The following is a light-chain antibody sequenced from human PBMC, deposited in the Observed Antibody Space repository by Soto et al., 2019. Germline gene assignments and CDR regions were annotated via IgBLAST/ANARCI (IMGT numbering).Light chain of an antibody. CDR3: QQRSNWPLT. CDR2: DAS. J-gene: IGKJ4*01. CDR1: QSVSSY. V-gene: IGKV3-11*01. Sequence: EIVLTQSPATLSLSPGERATLSCRASQSVSSYLAWYQQKPGQAPRLLIYDASNRATGIPARFSGSGSRTDFNLTISSLEPEDFEVYYCQQRSNWPLTFGGGTKVEIK.